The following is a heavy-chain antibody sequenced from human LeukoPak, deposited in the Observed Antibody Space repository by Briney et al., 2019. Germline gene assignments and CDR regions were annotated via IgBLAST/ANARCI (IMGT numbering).Heavy chain of an antibody. V-gene: IGHV4-39*01. CDR3: ARHSVRSTSWWETGSNWFDP. CDR1: GGSISISSYY. J-gene: IGHJ5*02. D-gene: IGHD2-2*01. CDR2: IYYSGST. Sequence: PSETLSLTCTVSGGSISISSYYWGWIRQPPGKGLEWIGSIYYSGSTYYNPSLKSRVTISVDTSKNQFSLKLSSVTAADTAVYYCARHSVRSTSWWETGSNWFDPWGQGTLVTVSS.